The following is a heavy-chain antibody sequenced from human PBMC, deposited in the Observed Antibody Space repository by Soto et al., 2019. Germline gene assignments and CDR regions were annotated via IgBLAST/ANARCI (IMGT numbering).Heavy chain of an antibody. CDR1: GGSFSGYY. CDR2: IYHSGST. D-gene: IGHD3-9*01. CDR3: ARMGGRNYDILTGYYMVYYYYGMDV. J-gene: IGHJ6*02. Sequence: PSETLSLTCAVYGGSFSGYYWSWVRQPPGKGLEWIGEIYHSGSTNYNPSLKSRVTISVDKSKNQFSLKLSSVTAADTAVYYCARMGGRNYDILTGYYMVYYYYGMDVWGQGTTVTVSS. V-gene: IGHV4-34*01.